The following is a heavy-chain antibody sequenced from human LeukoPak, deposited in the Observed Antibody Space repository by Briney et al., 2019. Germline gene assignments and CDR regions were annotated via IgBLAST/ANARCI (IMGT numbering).Heavy chain of an antibody. V-gene: IGHV3-9*01. CDR3: AKDARRDYYDSSGYSYYFDY. Sequence: GRSLRLSCAASGFTFDDYAMHWVRQAPGKGLEWVSGISWNSGSIGYADSVKGRFTNSRDNAKNSLYLQMNSLRAEDTALYYCAKDARRDYYDSSGYSYYFDYWGQGTLVTVSS. CDR1: GFTFDDYA. D-gene: IGHD3-22*01. J-gene: IGHJ4*02. CDR2: ISWNSGSI.